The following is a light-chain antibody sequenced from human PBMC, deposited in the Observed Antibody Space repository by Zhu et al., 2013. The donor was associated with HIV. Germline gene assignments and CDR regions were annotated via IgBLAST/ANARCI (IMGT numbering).Light chain of an antibody. CDR1: QSVSSY. V-gene: IGKV3-11*01. CDR3: QQRRNWPLT. CDR2: DAS. Sequence: EIVLTQSPATLSLSPGERATLSCRASQSVSSYLVWYQQKPGQAPRLLISDASNRATGIPARFSGSGSGTDFTLTISSLEPEDFAVYYCQQRRNWPLTFGGGTKVEIK. J-gene: IGKJ4*01.